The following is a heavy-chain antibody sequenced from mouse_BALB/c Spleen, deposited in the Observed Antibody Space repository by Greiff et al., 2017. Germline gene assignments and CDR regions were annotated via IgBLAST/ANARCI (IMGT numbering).Heavy chain of an antibody. V-gene: IGHV5-6*01. D-gene: IGHD2-1*01. CDR1: GFTFSSYG. CDR2: ISSGGSYT. Sequence: EVMLVESGGDLVKPGGSLKLSCAASGFTFSSYGMSWVRQTPDKRLEWVATISSGGSYTYYPDSVKGRFTISRDNAKNTLYLQMSSLKSEDTAMYYCARQGGNSYAMDYWGQGTSVTVSS. J-gene: IGHJ4*01. CDR3: ARQGGNSYAMDY.